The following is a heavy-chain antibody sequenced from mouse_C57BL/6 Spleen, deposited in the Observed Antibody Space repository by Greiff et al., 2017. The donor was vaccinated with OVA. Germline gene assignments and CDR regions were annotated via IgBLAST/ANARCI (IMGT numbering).Heavy chain of an antibody. CDR3: TTGGNYYFDY. CDR1: GFNIKDDY. CDR2: IDPENGDT. Sequence: DVKLVESGAELVRPGASVKLSCTASGFNIKDDYMHWVKQRPEQGLEWIGWIDPENGDTEYASKFQGKATITADTSSNTAYLQLSSLTSEDTAVYYCTTGGNYYFDYWGQGTTLTVSS. J-gene: IGHJ2*01. V-gene: IGHV14-4*01.